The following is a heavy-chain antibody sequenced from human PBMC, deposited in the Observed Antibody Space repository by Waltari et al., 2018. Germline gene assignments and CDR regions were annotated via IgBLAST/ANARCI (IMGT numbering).Heavy chain of an antibody. CDR3: ARGSTYDFWSGYSGMDV. Sequence: VQLVQSGAEVTKPGASVKVSCKASGYTFTSYVIIWVRPAPGQGLEWRGWISAYNGNTNYAQKLQDRVTMTTDTSTSTAYMELRSLRSDDTAVYYCARGSTYDFWSGYSGMDVWGQGTTVTVSS. D-gene: IGHD3-3*01. CDR2: ISAYNGNT. CDR1: GYTFTSYV. J-gene: IGHJ6*02. V-gene: IGHV1-18*04.